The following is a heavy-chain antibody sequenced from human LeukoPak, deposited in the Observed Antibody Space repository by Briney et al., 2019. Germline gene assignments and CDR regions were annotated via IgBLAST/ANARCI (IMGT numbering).Heavy chain of an antibody. D-gene: IGHD3-22*01. J-gene: IGHJ4*02. V-gene: IGHV4-59*12. CDR3: ARGDYYDSSGPDY. CDR2: INYSGST. CDR1: GGSISSYW. Sequence: SETLSLTCTVSGGSISSYWWSWIRQPPGKGLEWIGYINYSGSTYYNPSLKSRVTISVDTSKNQFSLKLSSVTAADTAVYYCARGDYYDSSGPDYWGQGTLVTVSS.